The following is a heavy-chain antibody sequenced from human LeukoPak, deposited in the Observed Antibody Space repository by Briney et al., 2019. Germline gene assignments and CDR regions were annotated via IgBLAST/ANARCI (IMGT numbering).Heavy chain of an antibody. V-gene: IGHV4-61*01. J-gene: IGHJ3*02. D-gene: IGHD3-22*01. CDR3: ARCRSYDSSGYCDAVDI. Sequence: SETLSLTCTVSGGSISSSSYYWSWIRQPPGKGLEWIGYISNSGSTNYSPSLKSRVTISVDTSKNQFSLKLSSVTAADTAVYYCARCRSYDSSGYCDAVDIWGQGTMVTVSS. CDR2: ISNSGST. CDR1: GGSISSSSYY.